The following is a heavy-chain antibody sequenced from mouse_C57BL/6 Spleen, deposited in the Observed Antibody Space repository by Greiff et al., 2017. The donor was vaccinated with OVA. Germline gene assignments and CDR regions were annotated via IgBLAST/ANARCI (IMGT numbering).Heavy chain of an antibody. CDR1: GYTFTSYW. CDR3: ARCSSGYVHFDY. D-gene: IGHD3-2*02. J-gene: IGHJ2*01. Sequence: QVQLQQPGAELVMPGASVKLSCKASGYTFTSYWMHWVKQRPGQGLEWIGEIDPSDSYTNYNQKFKGKSTLTVDKSSSTAYMQLSSLTSEDSAVYYCARCSSGYVHFDYWGQGTTLTVSS. V-gene: IGHV1-69*01. CDR2: IDPSDSYT.